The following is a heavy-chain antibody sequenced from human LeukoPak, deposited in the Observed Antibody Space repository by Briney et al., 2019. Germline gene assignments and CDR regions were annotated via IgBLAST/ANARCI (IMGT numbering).Heavy chain of an antibody. CDR2: INHSGST. D-gene: IGHD3-10*01. J-gene: IGHJ6*03. V-gene: IGHV4-34*01. CDR3: ARGGSGSYSTYYYYYYMDV. CDR1: GGSFSGYY. Sequence: TSETLSLTCAVYGGSFSGYYWSWIRQPPGKGLEWIGEINHSGSTNYNPSLKSRVTISVDTSKNQFSLKLSSVTAADTAVYYCARGGSGSYSTYYYYYYMDVWGKGTTVTVSS.